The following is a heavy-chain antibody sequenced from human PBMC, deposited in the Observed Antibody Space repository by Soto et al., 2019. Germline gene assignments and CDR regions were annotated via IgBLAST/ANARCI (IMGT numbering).Heavy chain of an antibody. CDR3: AYLPCSGGSCYWFSYSGMDV. V-gene: IGHV2-5*05. Sequence: QITLKESGPTLVKPTQTLTLTCTFSGFSLSTSGVGVAWIRQPPGKALEGLALIYWDDDKRYGPSLETRLTVTKDNSKNQVVVSMTNMDSVDTATYYCAYLPCSGGSCYWFSYSGMDVWGQGTTVTVSS. J-gene: IGHJ6*02. CDR2: IYWDDDK. CDR1: GFSLSTSGVG. D-gene: IGHD2-15*01.